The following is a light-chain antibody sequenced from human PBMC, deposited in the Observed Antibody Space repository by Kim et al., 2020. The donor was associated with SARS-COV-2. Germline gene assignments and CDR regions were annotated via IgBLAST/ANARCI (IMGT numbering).Light chain of an antibody. CDR1: QDINNS. V-gene: IGKV1-16*01. J-gene: IGKJ2*01. Sequence: DIQMTQSPSSLSASVGDRVTITCRASQDINNSLAWFQQKPGKVPKSLIYASSILQTGVPSRFSGSGSGTDFTLTISSLQPDDFATYYCQHYSSYPYTFGQGTKLEI. CDR2: ASS. CDR3: QHYSSYPYT.